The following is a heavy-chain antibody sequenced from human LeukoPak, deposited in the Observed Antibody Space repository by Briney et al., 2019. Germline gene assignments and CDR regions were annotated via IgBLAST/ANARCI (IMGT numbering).Heavy chain of an antibody. V-gene: IGHV1-18*01. D-gene: IGHD3-10*01. CDR2: ISAYNGNT. CDR1: GYTFSNYG. J-gene: IGHJ6*03. CDR3: ARDLRPSDYYYYTDV. Sequence: GASVKVSCKASGYTFSNYGISWVRQAPGQGLEWMAWISAYNGNTNYAQKFQGGVTMTTDTPTSTAYMELRSLRSDDTAVYYCARDLRPSDYYYYTDVWGKGTTVTVSS.